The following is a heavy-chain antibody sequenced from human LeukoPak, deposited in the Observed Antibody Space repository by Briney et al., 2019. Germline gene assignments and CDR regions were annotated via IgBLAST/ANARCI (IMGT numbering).Heavy chain of an antibody. V-gene: IGHV4-4*07. CDR1: GGSISGYY. CDR2: IYTSGST. Sequence: SETLSFTCTVPGGSISGYYWSWIRQPAGKGLEWSGRIYTSGSTTYNPSLKSRVTMSVDTSKNHFSLKLNSVTAADTAVYYCARDRYYGSGNNWLDPWGQGTLVTVSS. J-gene: IGHJ5*02. CDR3: ARDRYYGSGNNWLDP. D-gene: IGHD3-10*01.